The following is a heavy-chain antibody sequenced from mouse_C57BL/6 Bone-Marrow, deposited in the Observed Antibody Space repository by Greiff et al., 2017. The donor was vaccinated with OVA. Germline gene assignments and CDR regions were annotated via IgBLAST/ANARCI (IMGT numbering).Heavy chain of an antibody. CDR1: GYTFTGYW. D-gene: IGHD1-1*01. Sequence: VQLQQSGAELMKPGASVKLSCKATGYTFTGYWIEWVKQRPGHGLEWIGEILPGSGSTNYNEKFKGKATFTADTSSNTAYMQLSSLTTEDSAIYYCARAYSYYYGSSPYYFDDWGQGTTLTVSS. CDR3: ARAYSYYYGSSPYYFDD. J-gene: IGHJ2*01. V-gene: IGHV1-9*01. CDR2: ILPGSGST.